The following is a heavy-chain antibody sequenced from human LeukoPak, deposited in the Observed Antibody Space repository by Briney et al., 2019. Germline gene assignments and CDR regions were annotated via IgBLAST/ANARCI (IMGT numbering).Heavy chain of an antibody. D-gene: IGHD2/OR15-2a*01. CDR3: ARDRALSYFDY. CDR1: GFTFSTYG. J-gene: IGHJ4*02. CDR2: IWYDGSKT. Sequence: GRSLRLSCAVSGFTFSTYGMHWVRQAPGMGLEWVAVIWYDGSKTYYADSVKGRFTISRDNPKNTLYLQMNSLRAEDTAVYYCARDRALSYFDYWGQGTLVTVSS. V-gene: IGHV3-33*01.